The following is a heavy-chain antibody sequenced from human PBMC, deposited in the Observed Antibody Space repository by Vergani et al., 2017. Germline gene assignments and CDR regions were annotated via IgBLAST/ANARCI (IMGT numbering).Heavy chain of an antibody. Sequence: EFHLLESGGGLVQSGGSLRLSCAASGFTFSNSAVSWVRQAPGRGLAGVSSISGPGLSTYYADSVKGRFSISRDNSKNTVFLQMHSLRAEDTAIYYCAKGGYCSSTSCYLAGAFDSWGQGTMVTVSS. CDR3: AKGGYCSSTSCYLAGAFDS. CDR2: ISGPGLST. V-gene: IGHV3-23*01. D-gene: IGHD2-2*03. CDR1: GFTFSNSA. J-gene: IGHJ3*02.